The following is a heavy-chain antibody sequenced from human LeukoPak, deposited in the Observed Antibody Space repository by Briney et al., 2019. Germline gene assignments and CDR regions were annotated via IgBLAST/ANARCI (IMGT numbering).Heavy chain of an antibody. CDR2: INDGGNN. Sequence: KPSETLSLTCAVYGGSFTCSFRSWIRQPPGKGLEGAGEINDGGNNNSKASLKGRFTISIDTSKNPFYLQLNSVTAEDTAVYYCARGDYGDYDYWGQGTLVTVSS. D-gene: IGHD4-17*01. CDR3: ARGDYGDYDY. V-gene: IGHV4-34*01. CDR1: GGSFTCSF. J-gene: IGHJ4*02.